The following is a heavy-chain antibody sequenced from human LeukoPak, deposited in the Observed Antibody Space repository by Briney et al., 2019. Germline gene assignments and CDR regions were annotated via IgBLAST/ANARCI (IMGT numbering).Heavy chain of an antibody. V-gene: IGHV3-48*01. CDR1: GFTFSSYS. J-gene: IGHJ4*02. CDR3: ASRRGVTQ. CDR2: ISSSSTI. Sequence: GGSLRLSCAASGFTFSSYSMNWVRQAPGKGLEWVSYISSSSTIYYADSVKGRFTISRDNAKNSLYLQMNSLRAEDTAVYYCASRRGVTQWGQGTLVTVSS. D-gene: IGHD3-10*01.